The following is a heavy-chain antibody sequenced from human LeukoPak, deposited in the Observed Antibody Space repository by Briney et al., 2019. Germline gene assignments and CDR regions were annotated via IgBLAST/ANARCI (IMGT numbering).Heavy chain of an antibody. CDR2: INPNSGGT. Sequence: ASVKVSCKASGYTFTGYYMHWERQAPGQGLEWMGWINPNSGGTNYAQKFQGRVTMTRDTSISTAYMELSRLRSDDTAVYYCGKKGAAAGSLSYPFDYWGQGTLVTVSS. V-gene: IGHV1-2*02. CDR3: GKKGAAAGSLSYPFDY. CDR1: GYTFTGYY. J-gene: IGHJ4*02. D-gene: IGHD6-13*01.